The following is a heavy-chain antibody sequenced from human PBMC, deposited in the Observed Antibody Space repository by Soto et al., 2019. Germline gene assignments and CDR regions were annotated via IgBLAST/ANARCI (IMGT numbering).Heavy chain of an antibody. D-gene: IGHD1-20*01. V-gene: IGHV3-23*01. J-gene: IGHJ4*02. CDR3: AKAKNDYNWDNRPPFAY. Sequence: GXSXRRSYEASGFTXRNYAMTLVRQAPGKGLEWVSLISANDVGTYYAESVKTRLTISTHQSRNTVYLQMDSLRDHDTSIYYCAKAKNDYNWDNRPPFAYWGQGTLGTVS. CDR2: ISANDVGT. CDR1: GFTXRNYA.